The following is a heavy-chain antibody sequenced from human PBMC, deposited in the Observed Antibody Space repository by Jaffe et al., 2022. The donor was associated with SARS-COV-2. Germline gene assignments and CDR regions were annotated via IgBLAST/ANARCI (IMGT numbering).Heavy chain of an antibody. V-gene: IGHV4-61*01. D-gene: IGHD2-2*01. J-gene: IGHJ4*02. CDR1: GDSVSSGTYY. Sequence: QVQLQESGPGLVKPSETLSLTCTVSGDSVSSGTYYWSWIRQPPGKGLDWIGYIYYSENPNYNPSLKSRVSISMDTSKNQFSLNLRSVTAADTAVYFCARGGARTPIVGVPAASYELFDWGQGTLVIVSS. CDR3: ARGGARTPIVGVPAASYELFD. CDR2: IYYSENP.